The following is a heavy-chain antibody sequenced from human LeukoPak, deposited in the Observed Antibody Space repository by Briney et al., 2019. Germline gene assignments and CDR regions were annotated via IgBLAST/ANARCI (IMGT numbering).Heavy chain of an antibody. CDR1: GFTFSDYS. D-gene: IGHD6-19*01. V-gene: IGHV3-48*04. CDR2: ISFSINTK. CDR3: ARGAYSSGWAYFDH. J-gene: IGHJ4*02. Sequence: GGSLRLSCAASGFTFSDYSMNWVRQAPGKGLEWVSYISFSINTKYYGDSVKGRFTISRDNAKNSLYLHMDSLRAEDTAVYYCARGAYSSGWAYFDHWGQGTLVTVSS.